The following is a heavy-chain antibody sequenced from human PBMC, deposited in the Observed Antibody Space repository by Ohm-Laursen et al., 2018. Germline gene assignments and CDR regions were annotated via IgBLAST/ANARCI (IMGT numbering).Heavy chain of an antibody. Sequence: GSLRLSCAAPGFTFSTYWMNWFCQAPGKGLESVASINQDGSEKYFVDSVRGRFTIYRDNAKNSLYLQMNSLRAEDTAVYYCVRDRRGGSIELRAGGQGALVTVSS. V-gene: IGHV3-7*01. D-gene: IGHD6-6*01. J-gene: IGHJ4*02. CDR1: GFTFSTYW. CDR3: VRDRRGGSIELRA. CDR2: INQDGSEK.